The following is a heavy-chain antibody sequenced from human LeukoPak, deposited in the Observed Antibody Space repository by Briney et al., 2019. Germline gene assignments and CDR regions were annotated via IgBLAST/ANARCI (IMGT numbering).Heavy chain of an antibody. Sequence: PGGSLRLSCAASGFTFSSYGMHWVRQAPGKGLEWVAVIWYDGSNNYYADSVKGRFTISRDNSKNTLYLQMNSLRAEDTAVYYCARSFDYYYGSGSYYYYYGMDVWGQGTTVTVSS. CDR3: ARSFDYYYGSGSYYYYYGMDV. V-gene: IGHV3-33*01. J-gene: IGHJ6*02. CDR2: IWYDGSNN. CDR1: GFTFSSYG. D-gene: IGHD3-10*01.